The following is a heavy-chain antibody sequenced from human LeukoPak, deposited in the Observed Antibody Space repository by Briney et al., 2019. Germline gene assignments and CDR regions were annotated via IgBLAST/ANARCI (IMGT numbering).Heavy chain of an antibody. Sequence: KPSETLSLTCTVSGGSISSYYWSWIRQPPGKGLEWIGYIYYSGSTNYNPSLKSRVTISVDTSKNQFSLKLSSVTAADTAVYYCARDGALNYYYMDVWGKGTTVTISS. CDR3: ARDGALNYYYMDV. CDR2: IYYSGST. D-gene: IGHD3-16*01. CDR1: GGSISSYY. J-gene: IGHJ6*03. V-gene: IGHV4-59*01.